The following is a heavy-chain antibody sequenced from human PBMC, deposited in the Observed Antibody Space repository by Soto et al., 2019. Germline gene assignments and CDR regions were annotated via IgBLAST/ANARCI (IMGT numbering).Heavy chain of an antibody. CDR3: GIAGSASSPIDY. V-gene: IGHV1-18*01. CDR2: ISAYDGHT. D-gene: IGHD6-6*01. J-gene: IGHJ4*02. Sequence: QVQLVQSGPEVRKPGASVKVSCKTSGYTFTTYAISWVRQARGQGLEWMGWISAYDGHTNYAQKLQGRVTMSTDTSTTTAYMEVRSLTSDDTAVYYCGIAGSASSPIDYWGPGTLVTVSS. CDR1: GYTFTTYA.